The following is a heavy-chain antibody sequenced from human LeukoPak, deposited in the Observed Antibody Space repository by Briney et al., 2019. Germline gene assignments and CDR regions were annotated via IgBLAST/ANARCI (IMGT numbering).Heavy chain of an antibody. V-gene: IGHV4-59*01. CDR2: IYYSGST. D-gene: IGHD3-22*01. CDR3: ARLFYDSSGYYGSHYRYLDL. Sequence: NPSETLSLTCTVSGGSISSYYWSWIRQPPGKGLEWIGYIYYSGSTNYNPSLKSRVTISVDTSKNQFSLKLSSLTAADTAVYYCARLFYDSSGYYGSHYRYLDLWGRGTLVTVSS. CDR1: GGSISSYY. J-gene: IGHJ2*01.